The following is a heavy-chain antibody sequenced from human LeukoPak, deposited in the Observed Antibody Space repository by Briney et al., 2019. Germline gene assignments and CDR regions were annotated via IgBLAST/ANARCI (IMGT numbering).Heavy chain of an antibody. CDR2: IYTSGST. V-gene: IGHV4-4*07. D-gene: IGHD3-10*01. Sequence: SETLFLTCTVSGGSISSYYWNWIRQPAGKGLEWIGRIYTSGSTNYNPSLKSRVTMSIDTSKNQFSLKLKSVTAADTAVYYCARDLEIGEPDYWGQGTLVTVSS. CDR1: GGSISSYY. J-gene: IGHJ4*02. CDR3: ARDLEIGEPDY.